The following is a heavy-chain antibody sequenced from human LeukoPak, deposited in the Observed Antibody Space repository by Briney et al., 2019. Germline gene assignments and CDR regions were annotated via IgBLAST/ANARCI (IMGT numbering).Heavy chain of an antibody. J-gene: IGHJ5*02. CDR1: GGSISSSSYY. CDR2: IYYSGST. V-gene: IGHV4-39*01. Sequence: SETLSLTCTVSGGSISSSSYYWGWIRQPPGKGLEWIGSIYYSGSTYYNPSLKSRVTISVDTSKNQFSLKPSSVTAADTAVYYCASLPRTDIVVVPAAFRWFDPWGQGTLVTVSS. CDR3: ASLPRTDIVVVPAAFRWFDP. D-gene: IGHD2-2*01.